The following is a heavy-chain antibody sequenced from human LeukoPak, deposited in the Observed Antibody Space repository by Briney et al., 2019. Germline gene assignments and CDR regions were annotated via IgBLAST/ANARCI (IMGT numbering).Heavy chain of an antibody. J-gene: IGHJ4*02. CDR3: RAATKYRDYYYDY. CDR2: ISSDGSNK. Sequence: FTSAASGLTFSIHSMHWVRQAPGKGLEWVAVISSDGSNKYYADSVKGRFTISRDNSKDTLYLQMSSLAIEDTAVYYCRAATKYRDYYYDYWGQGTLVTVSS. D-gene: IGHD2-21*02. CDR1: GLTFSIHS. V-gene: IGHV3-30*03.